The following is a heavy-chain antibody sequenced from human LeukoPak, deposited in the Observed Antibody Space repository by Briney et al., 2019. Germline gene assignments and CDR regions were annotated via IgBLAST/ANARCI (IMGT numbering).Heavy chain of an antibody. Sequence: GGSLRLSCAASGFPFSGSGMHWVRQAPGKGLEWVAVIWYDGSHQYYADSVKGRFTISRDNSKNTLDLQMNSLRAEDTAVYYCATLYAGSTDYWGRGTLVTVSS. CDR1: GFPFSGSG. CDR2: IWYDGSHQ. J-gene: IGHJ4*02. V-gene: IGHV3-33*01. CDR3: ATLYAGSTDY. D-gene: IGHD2-8*01.